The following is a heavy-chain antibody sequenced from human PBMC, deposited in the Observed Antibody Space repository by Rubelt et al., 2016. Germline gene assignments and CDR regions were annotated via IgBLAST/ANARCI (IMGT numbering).Heavy chain of an antibody. CDR3: VRGNGYFDFWSGYLY. Sequence: VQLLESGGGLVQPGGSLTLSCAASGFTFTTYAMHWVRRAPGKGLEWLAVISYDGNNMHYADSVRGRFTISRDNSGNTVYLQVNSLRPEDTAVYYCVRGNGYFDFWSGYLYWGQGTLVTVSS. D-gene: IGHD3-3*01. J-gene: IGHJ4*02. CDR1: GFTFTTYA. CDR2: ISYDGNNM. V-gene: IGHV3-30*04.